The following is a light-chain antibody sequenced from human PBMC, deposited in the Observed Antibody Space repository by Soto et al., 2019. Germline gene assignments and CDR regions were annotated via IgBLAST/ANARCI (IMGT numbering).Light chain of an antibody. Sequence: VMTQSRGTLSVSPGERPTLSCKASQSVSSNLAWYQQKPGQAPRLLIYGASTRATGIPARFSGSGSGTEFTLTISSLQSEDFAVYYCQQYNNWPPVTFGGGTKVDIK. J-gene: IGKJ4*01. CDR1: QSVSSN. CDR3: QQYNNWPPVT. CDR2: GAS. V-gene: IGKV3-15*01.